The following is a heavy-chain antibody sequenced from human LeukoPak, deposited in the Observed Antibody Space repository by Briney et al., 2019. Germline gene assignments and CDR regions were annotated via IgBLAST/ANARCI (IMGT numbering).Heavy chain of an antibody. CDR1: GGSISSYY. D-gene: IGHD3-22*01. V-gene: IGHV4-59*01. CDR3: AREGYDSSGYYYPFLYDY. J-gene: IGHJ4*02. Sequence: SETLSLTCTVSGGSISSYYWGWIRQPPGKGLEWIGYIYYSGSTNYNPSLKSRVTISVDTSKNQFSLKLSSVTAADTAVYYCAREGYDSSGYYYPFLYDYWGQGTLVTVSS. CDR2: IYYSGST.